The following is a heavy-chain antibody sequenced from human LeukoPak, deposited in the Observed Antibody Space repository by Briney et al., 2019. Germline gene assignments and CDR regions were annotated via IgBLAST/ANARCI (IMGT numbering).Heavy chain of an antibody. CDR1: GYSISSGYY. Sequence: SETLSLTCAVSGYSISSGYYWGWIRQPPGKGLEWIGSIYRSGSTYYNPSLKSRVTISVDTSKNQFSLKLSSVTAADTAVYYCARMVYAMNFIDYWGQGTLVTVSS. CDR2: IYRSGST. J-gene: IGHJ4*02. CDR3: ARMVYAMNFIDY. V-gene: IGHV4-38-2*01. D-gene: IGHD2-8*01.